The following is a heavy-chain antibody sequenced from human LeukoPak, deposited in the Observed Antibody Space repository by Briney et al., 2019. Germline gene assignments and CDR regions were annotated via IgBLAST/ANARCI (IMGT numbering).Heavy chain of an antibody. D-gene: IGHD2-15*01. CDR2: IGGRDGVTT. V-gene: IGHV3-23*01. CDR1: GFTFSSYG. Sequence: GRSLRLSCAASGFTFSSYGMNWVRQAPGKGLEWVSGIGGRDGVTTYYTSSVKGRFTISRDNSKNTLYLQINSLRTEDTAVYYCARGHENRYCSGGSCYFPTGDYWGQGTLVTVSS. CDR3: ARGHENRYCSGGSCYFPTGDY. J-gene: IGHJ4*02.